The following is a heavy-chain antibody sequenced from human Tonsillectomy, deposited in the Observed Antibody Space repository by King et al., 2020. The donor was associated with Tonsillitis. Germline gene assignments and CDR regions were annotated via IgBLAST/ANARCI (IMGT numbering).Heavy chain of an antibody. Sequence: VQLVESGGGLVQPGGSLRLSCAASGFTFSSCAMTWVRQAPGIRLEWGSAISGSACGTYYADSVKGRFTISRDNSKNTLYLQMNSLRAEDTAVYYCAKGWVEMDAWGQGTLVTVSS. CDR3: AKGWVEMDA. D-gene: IGHD5-24*01. V-gene: IGHV3-23*04. CDR2: ISGSACGT. J-gene: IGHJ4*02. CDR1: GFTFSSCA.